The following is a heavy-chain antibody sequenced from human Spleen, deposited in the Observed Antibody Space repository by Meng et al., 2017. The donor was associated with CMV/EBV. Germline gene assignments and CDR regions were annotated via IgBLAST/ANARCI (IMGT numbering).Heavy chain of an antibody. J-gene: IGHJ4*02. CDR3: VRTPGSCSSTICYSNHFDY. V-gene: IGHV3-21*06. Sequence: GGSLRLSCPASGFTFSNFRINWVRQAPGKGLEWVSSISSSGIYIFYANSVESRFTISRDNAKNSLRLQMNNLRAADTAVYYCVRTPGSCSSTICYSNHFDYWGQGGLVTVSS. CDR1: GFTFSNFR. CDR2: ISSSGIYI. D-gene: IGHD2-2*01.